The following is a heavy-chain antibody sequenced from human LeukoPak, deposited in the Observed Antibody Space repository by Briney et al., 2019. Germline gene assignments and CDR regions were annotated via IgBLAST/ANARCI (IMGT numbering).Heavy chain of an antibody. J-gene: IGHJ4*02. V-gene: IGHV3-23*01. CDR1: GFTFSSYG. CDR2: ISSSGGST. Sequence: GGSLRLSCAASGFTFSSYGMNWVRQAPGKGLEWVSGISSSGGSTYYADSVKGRFTISRDNSKNTLYLQMNSLRAEDTAVYYCARAAVAGPLNYYFDYWGQGTLVTVSS. CDR3: ARAAVAGPLNYYFDY. D-gene: IGHD6-19*01.